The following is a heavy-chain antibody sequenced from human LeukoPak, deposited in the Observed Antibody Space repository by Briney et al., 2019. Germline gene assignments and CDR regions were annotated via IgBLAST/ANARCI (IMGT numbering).Heavy chain of an antibody. D-gene: IGHD3-22*01. Sequence: PSETLSLTCTVSGGSISSYYWSWIRQPPGKGLEWIGYIYHSGSTYYNPSLKSRVTISVDRSKNQFSLKLSSVTAADTAVYYCARVEHRYYDSSGYYPSDAFDIWGQGTMVTVSS. CDR1: GGSISSYY. J-gene: IGHJ3*02. CDR3: ARVEHRYYDSSGYYPSDAFDI. V-gene: IGHV4-59*12. CDR2: IYHSGST.